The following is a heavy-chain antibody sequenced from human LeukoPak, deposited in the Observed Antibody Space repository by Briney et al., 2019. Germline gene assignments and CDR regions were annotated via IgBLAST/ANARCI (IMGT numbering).Heavy chain of an antibody. J-gene: IGHJ5*02. CDR1: GYTFTSYY. Sequence: GASVKVSCKASGYTFTSYYMHWVRQAPGQGLEWMGIINPSGGSTSYAQKFQGRVTMTRDMSTSTVYMELSSLRSEDTAVYYCARSYGDNNWFDPWGQGTLVTVSS. CDR2: INPSGGST. CDR3: ARSYGDNNWFDP. V-gene: IGHV1-46*01. D-gene: IGHD4-17*01.